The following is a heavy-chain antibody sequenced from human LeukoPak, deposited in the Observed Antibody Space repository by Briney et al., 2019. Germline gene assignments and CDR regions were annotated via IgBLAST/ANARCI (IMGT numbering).Heavy chain of an antibody. D-gene: IGHD3-9*01. CDR3: ARGPYYNILTGFRGRNLGFDY. V-gene: IGHV1-69*06. CDR2: IIPIFGTA. CDR1: GGTFSSYA. Sequence: SVKVSCKASGGTFSSYAISWVRQAPGQGLEWMGGIIPIFGTANYAQKFQGRVTITADKSTSTAYMELSSLRSEDTAVYYCARGPYYNILTGFRGRNLGFDYWGQGSLVTVSS. J-gene: IGHJ4*02.